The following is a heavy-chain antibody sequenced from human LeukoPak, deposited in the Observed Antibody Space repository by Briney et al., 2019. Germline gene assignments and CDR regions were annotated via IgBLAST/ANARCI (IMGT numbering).Heavy chain of an antibody. CDR2: INPNSGGT. CDR1: GYTFTGYY. Sequence: ASVTVSCKASGYTFTGYYMHWVRQAPGQGLEWMGWINPNSGGTNYAQKFQGRVTMTRDTSISTAYMELSRLRSDDTAVYHCARGHYDILTGYNSFDYWGQGTLVTVSS. D-gene: IGHD3-9*01. V-gene: IGHV1-2*02. J-gene: IGHJ4*02. CDR3: ARGHYDILTGYNSFDY.